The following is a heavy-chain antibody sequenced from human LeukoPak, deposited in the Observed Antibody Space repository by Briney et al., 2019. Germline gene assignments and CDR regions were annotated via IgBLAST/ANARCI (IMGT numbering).Heavy chain of an antibody. Sequence: SETLSLTCTVSGGTISSYYWSWIRQPPGKGLEWIGYIYYSGSTNYNPSLKSRVTISVDTSKNQFSLKLSSVTAADTAVYYCARPNSYGYEPFDYWGQGTLVTVSS. CDR2: IYYSGST. CDR1: GGTISSYY. CDR3: ARPNSYGYEPFDY. J-gene: IGHJ4*02. V-gene: IGHV4-59*08. D-gene: IGHD5-18*01.